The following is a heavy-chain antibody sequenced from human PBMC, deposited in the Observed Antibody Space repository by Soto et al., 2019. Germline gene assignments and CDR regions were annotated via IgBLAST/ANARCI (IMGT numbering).Heavy chain of an antibody. CDR2: TYFRAKWFT. CDR3: ARDKDAALSNLDF. V-gene: IGHV6-1*01. D-gene: IGHD2-15*01. Sequence: QSQTLSLICAISGDSVSSNSDAWSWIRQSSSRGLEWLGRTYFRAKWFTDYAASVRGRITIAADTSNNQFSLHLSSVTPGDTAVYYCARDKDAALSNLDFWGQGTLVTVSS. CDR1: GDSVSSNSDA. J-gene: IGHJ4*02.